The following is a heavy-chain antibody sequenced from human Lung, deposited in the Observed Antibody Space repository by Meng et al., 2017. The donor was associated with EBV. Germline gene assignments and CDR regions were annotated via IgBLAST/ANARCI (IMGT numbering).Heavy chain of an antibody. J-gene: IGHJ4*02. CDR1: AGSIISSSYY. CDR3: ARQSRTGGATLDY. Sequence: RQASGPGLVNPPSPLSVTCTASAGSIISSSYYWGVIRQPPGKGLEWIGIIYYSGSTYYNPSLKSRVTISVDTSKNQFSLKLSSVTAADTAVYYCARQSRTGGATLDYWGQGTLVTVSS. CDR2: IYYSGST. V-gene: IGHV4-39*01. D-gene: IGHD2-8*02.